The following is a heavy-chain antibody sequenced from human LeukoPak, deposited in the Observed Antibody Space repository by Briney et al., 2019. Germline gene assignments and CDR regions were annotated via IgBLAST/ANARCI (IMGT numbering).Heavy chain of an antibody. Sequence: ASVKVSCKTSGYTFATYGVSWVRQAPGQGLEWMGWISAYNGNTNYAQNLQGRVTMTTDTSTSTAYMELRSLKSDDTAVYYCARAVGARDYWGQGTLVTVSS. V-gene: IGHV1-18*01. CDR1: GYTFATYG. CDR3: ARAVGARDY. J-gene: IGHJ4*02. CDR2: ISAYNGNT. D-gene: IGHD1-26*01.